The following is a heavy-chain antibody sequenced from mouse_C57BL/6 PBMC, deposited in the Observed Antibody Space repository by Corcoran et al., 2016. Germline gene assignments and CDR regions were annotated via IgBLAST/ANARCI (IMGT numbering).Heavy chain of an antibody. J-gene: IGHJ2*01. CDR2: INTYSGVP. Sequence: QIQLVQSGPELKKPGETVKISCKASGYTFPTYGMRWVKQAPGKGLKWMGWINTYSGVPTYAVDFKGRFAFSLETSASTAYLQINNLKNEDTATYFCARNTQDYFDYWGQGTTLTVSS. CDR1: GYTFPTYG. CDR3: ARNTQDYFDY. V-gene: IGHV9-3*01.